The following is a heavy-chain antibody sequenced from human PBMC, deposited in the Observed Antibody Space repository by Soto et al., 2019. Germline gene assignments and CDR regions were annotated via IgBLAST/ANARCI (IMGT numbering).Heavy chain of an antibody. D-gene: IGHD3-3*01. J-gene: IGHJ4*02. CDR3: ARDLAALRFLEWLDPFDY. Sequence: ASVKVSCKASGYTFTSYGISWVRQAPGQGLEWMGWISAYNGNTNYAQKLQGRVTMTTDTSTSTAYMELRSLRSDDTAVYYCARDLAALRFLEWLDPFDYWGQGTLVTVSS. CDR2: ISAYNGNT. CDR1: GYTFTSYG. V-gene: IGHV1-18*01.